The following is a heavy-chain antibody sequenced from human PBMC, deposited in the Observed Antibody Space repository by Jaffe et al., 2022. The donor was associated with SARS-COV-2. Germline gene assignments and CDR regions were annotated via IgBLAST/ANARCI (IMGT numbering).Heavy chain of an antibody. J-gene: IGHJ4*02. V-gene: IGHV4-34*02. CDR1: GASLSDDS. CDR3: ARGLRRNNWNWNPSPYFDS. D-gene: IGHD1-7*01. CDR2: IYLIGSN. Sequence: QVRIQQWGAGLLKPSETLSLTCGVYGASLSDDSWSWIRQPPGKGLEWIGEIYLIGSNNYNPSLKSRVTFSVDKSKNEFSLRLSSVTAADTAMYYCARGLRRNNWNWNPSPYFDSWGQGSLVTVSS.